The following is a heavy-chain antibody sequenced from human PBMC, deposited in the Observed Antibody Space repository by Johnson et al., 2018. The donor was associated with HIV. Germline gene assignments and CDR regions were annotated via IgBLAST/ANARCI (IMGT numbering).Heavy chain of an antibody. Sequence: VQLVESGGGVVQPGGSLRLPCAASGFTFDDYGMSWVRQAPGKGLEWVSGINWNGGSTGYAASVKGRFTISRDNAKNSLYLQMNSLRAEDTALYYCARNPIRDFWSGSGDAFDIWGQGTMVTVSS. J-gene: IGHJ3*02. D-gene: IGHD3-3*01. CDR2: INWNGGST. CDR3: ARNPIRDFWSGSGDAFDI. CDR1: GFTFDDYG. V-gene: IGHV3-20*04.